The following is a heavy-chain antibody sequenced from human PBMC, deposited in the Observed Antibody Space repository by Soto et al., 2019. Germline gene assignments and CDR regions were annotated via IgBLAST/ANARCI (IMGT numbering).Heavy chain of an antibody. V-gene: IGHV3-74*03. CDR1: GFTFIGYW. CDR2: INNDGIDT. CDR3: ARDGSMVRERWFDP. J-gene: IGHJ5*02. D-gene: IGHD3-10*01. Sequence: EVQLVESGGGVVQPGGSLRLSCAASGFTFIGYWMHWVRQGPGKGLVWVARINNDGIDTTYADSVKGRFTISRDNTKNRVYLERNSLRADDTAVYYCARDGSMVRERWFDPWGQGTLVTVSS.